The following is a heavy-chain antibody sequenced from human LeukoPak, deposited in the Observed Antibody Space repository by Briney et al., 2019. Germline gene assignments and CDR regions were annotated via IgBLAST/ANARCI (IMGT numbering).Heavy chain of an antibody. CDR1: GLNFRDYY. CDR3: AKLFDSGTYNNFFHY. V-gene: IGHV3-23*01. D-gene: IGHD3-10*01. Sequence: GGSLRLSCAASGLNFRDYYMGWIRQAPGKGLEWVSAITATSSSTYDADSVQGRFTISRDNSKNTLFLQMNSLRPEDTAIYYCAKLFDSGTYNNFFHYWGQGTLVTVSS. CDR2: ITATSSST. J-gene: IGHJ4*02.